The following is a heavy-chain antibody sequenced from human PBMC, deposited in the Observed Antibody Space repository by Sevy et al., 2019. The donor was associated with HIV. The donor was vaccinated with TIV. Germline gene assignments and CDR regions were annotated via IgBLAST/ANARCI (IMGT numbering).Heavy chain of an antibody. CDR1: GYTFTSYG. Sequence: ASVKVSCKASGYTFTSYGISWVRQAPGQGLEWMGWIRAYNGNTNYAQKLQGRVTMTTDTSTSTAYMELRSLRSDDTAVYYCARGSRDGYPPRWDFDYWGQGTLVTVSS. D-gene: IGHD2-2*01. J-gene: IGHJ4*02. V-gene: IGHV1-18*04. CDR2: IRAYNGNT. CDR3: ARGSRDGYPPRWDFDY.